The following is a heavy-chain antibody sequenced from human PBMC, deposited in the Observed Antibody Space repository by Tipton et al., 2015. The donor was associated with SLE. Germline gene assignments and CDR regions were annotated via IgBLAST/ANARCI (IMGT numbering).Heavy chain of an antibody. CDR1: GDSLSDSY. V-gene: IGHV4-4*09. D-gene: IGHD2-2*01. Sequence: TLSLTCTVSGDSLSDSYWSWIRQPPGERLEWLGYISHNGGTPYNPSPSSRVTISIDTSKKQFSLRLRSATAADTAVYYWAKSVEVHTKFAIWGQGALVTVSS. CDR3: AKSVEVHTKFAI. J-gene: IGHJ1*01. CDR2: ISHNGGT.